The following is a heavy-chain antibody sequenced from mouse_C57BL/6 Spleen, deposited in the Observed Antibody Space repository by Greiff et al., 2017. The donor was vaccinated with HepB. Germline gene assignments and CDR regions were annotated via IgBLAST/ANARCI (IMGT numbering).Heavy chain of an antibody. V-gene: IGHV2-5*01. D-gene: IGHD2-12*01. CDR2: IWRGGST. Sequence: VQVVESGPGLVQPSQSLSITCTVSGFSLTSYGVHWVRQSPGKGLEWLGVIWRGGSTDYNAAFMSRLSITKDNSKSQVFFKMNSLQADDTAIYYCAKNHRTTGYAMDYWGQGTSVTVSS. CDR3: AKNHRTTGYAMDY. J-gene: IGHJ4*01. CDR1: GFSLTSYG.